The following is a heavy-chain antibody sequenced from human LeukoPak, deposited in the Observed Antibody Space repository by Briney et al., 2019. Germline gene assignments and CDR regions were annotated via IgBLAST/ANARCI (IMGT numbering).Heavy chain of an antibody. V-gene: IGHV4-39*01. CDR1: GGSISSSSYY. Sequence: SETLSLTCTVSGGSISSSSYYWGWIRQPPGKGLEWIGSIYYSGSTYYNPSLKSRVTISVDTSKNQFSLKLSSVTAADTAVYYCVRHLYSGYDHLFDYWGQGTLVTVSS. CDR3: VRHLYSGYDHLFDY. D-gene: IGHD5-12*01. J-gene: IGHJ4*02. CDR2: IYYSGST.